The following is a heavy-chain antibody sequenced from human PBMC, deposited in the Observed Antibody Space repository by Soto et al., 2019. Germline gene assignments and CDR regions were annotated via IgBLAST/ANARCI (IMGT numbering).Heavy chain of an antibody. V-gene: IGHV3-7*01. CDR2: IKQDGSEK. D-gene: IGHD5-12*01. CDR1: GFTFSSSW. Sequence: EVQLVESGGGLVQPGGSLRLSCAASGFTFSSSWMSWVRQAPGKGLEWVANIKQDGSEKYYVDSVRGRFTISRDNAKNSLYLQMSSLRAEDSAAYYCARVRNEWLRYFDYWGQGTLVTVSS. CDR3: ARVRNEWLRYFDY. J-gene: IGHJ4*02.